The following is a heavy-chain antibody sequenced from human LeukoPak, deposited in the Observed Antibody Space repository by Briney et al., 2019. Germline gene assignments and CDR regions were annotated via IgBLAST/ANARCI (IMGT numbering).Heavy chain of an antibody. J-gene: IGHJ3*02. CDR3: ARVSSSGGYYSCDTFNI. D-gene: IGHD3-22*01. CDR1: GYTFTNYY. V-gene: IGHV1-2*06. CDR2: INPNTGTT. Sequence: ASVKVSCKASGYTFTNYYMHWVRQAPGQGLEWMGRINPNTGTTNYAQKFQGRVTMTRDTSINTAYMELSSLRSDDTAVYYCARVSSSGGYYSCDTFNIWGQGTMVTVSS.